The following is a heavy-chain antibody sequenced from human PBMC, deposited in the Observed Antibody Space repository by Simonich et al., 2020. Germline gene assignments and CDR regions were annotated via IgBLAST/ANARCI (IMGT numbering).Heavy chain of an antibody. CDR1: GYSISSGYY. CDR3: ARVGYSNYYYYGMDV. Sequence: QVQLQESGPGLVKPSETLSLTCAVSGYSISSGYYWGWIRQPPGKGMEWFGGIYHSGRTYYNPSLKIRVTISVDTSKNQFSLKLSSVTAADTAVYYCARVGYSNYYYYGMDVWGQGTTVTVS. CDR2: IYHSGRT. D-gene: IGHD6-13*01. J-gene: IGHJ6*02. V-gene: IGHV4-38-2*01.